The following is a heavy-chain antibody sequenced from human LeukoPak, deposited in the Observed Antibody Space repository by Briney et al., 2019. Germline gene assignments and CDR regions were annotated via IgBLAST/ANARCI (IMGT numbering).Heavy chain of an antibody. CDR3: AREVYDSSGYYPNDAFDI. Sequence: ASVKVSCKASGYTFTSYGISGVRQAPGQGLEWMGWISAYNGNTNYAQKLQGRVTMTTDTSTSTAYMELRSLRSDDTAVYYCAREVYDSSGYYPNDAFDIWGQGTMVTVSS. D-gene: IGHD3-22*01. J-gene: IGHJ3*02. CDR1: GYTFTSYG. V-gene: IGHV1-18*01. CDR2: ISAYNGNT.